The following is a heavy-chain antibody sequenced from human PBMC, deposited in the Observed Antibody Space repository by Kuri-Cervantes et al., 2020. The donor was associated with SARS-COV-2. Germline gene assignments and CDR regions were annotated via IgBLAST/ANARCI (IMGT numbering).Heavy chain of an antibody. V-gene: IGHV3-7*01. Sequence: GGSLRLSCAASGFTFSSYWMSWVRQAPGKGPEWVANIKQDGSEKYYVDSVEGRFTISRDNAKNSLYLQMNSLRAEDTAVYYCAREGVDIVGAPHDAFDIWGQGTMVTVSS. CDR2: IKQDGSEK. J-gene: IGHJ3*02. D-gene: IGHD1-26*01. CDR1: GFTFSSYW. CDR3: AREGVDIVGAPHDAFDI.